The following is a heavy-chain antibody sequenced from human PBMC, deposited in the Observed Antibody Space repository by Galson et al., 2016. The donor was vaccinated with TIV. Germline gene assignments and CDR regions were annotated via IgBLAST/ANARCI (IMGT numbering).Heavy chain of an antibody. CDR3: ARGGYGSGSWTAFDP. J-gene: IGHJ5*02. V-gene: IGHV1-69-2*01. Sequence: VKVSCKVSGHNFTDYYMHWMQQAPGKGFEWMGHVDPEDGKTKYAAKFQGRVTITADQTTTTAYMELSSLTSEDTAVYFCARGGYGSGSWTAFDPWGQGTLVTVSS. CDR2: VDPEDGKT. D-gene: IGHD3-10*01. CDR1: GHNFTDYY.